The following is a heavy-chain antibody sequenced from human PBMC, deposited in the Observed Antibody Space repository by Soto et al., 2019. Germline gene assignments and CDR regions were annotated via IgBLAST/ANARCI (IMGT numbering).Heavy chain of an antibody. CDR2: INPNDGAT. Sequence: QVQLVQSGADVKKPGASVKVSCKAPRYIFTAYFMHWVLQAPGQGREWMGCINPNDGATHYGLSFQGRVTMTRDPSISTAYMDLSSLRSDDTAVYYCASHDPGARFDTWGQGTLVIVSS. J-gene: IGHJ5*02. D-gene: IGHD1-1*01. V-gene: IGHV1-2*02. CDR1: RYIFTAYF. CDR3: ASHDPGARFDT.